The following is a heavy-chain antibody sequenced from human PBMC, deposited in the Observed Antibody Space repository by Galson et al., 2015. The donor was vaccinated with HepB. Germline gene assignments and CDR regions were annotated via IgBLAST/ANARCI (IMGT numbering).Heavy chain of an antibody. D-gene: IGHD2-2*02. CDR2: IYYSGST. V-gene: IGHV4-31*03. CDR3: ARAPDRYCSSTSCYRVV. Sequence: LSLTCTVSGGSISSGGYYWSWIRQHPGKGLEWIGYIYYSGSTYYNPSLKSRVTISVDTSKNQFSLKLSSVTAADTAVYYCARAPDRYCSSTSCYRVVWGKGTTVTVSS. CDR1: GGSISSGGYY. J-gene: IGHJ6*04.